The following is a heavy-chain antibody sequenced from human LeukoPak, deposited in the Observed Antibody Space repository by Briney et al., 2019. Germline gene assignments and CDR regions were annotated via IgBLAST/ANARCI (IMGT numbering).Heavy chain of an antibody. D-gene: IGHD5-18*01. J-gene: IGHJ4*02. CDR1: GFTFSSYA. V-gene: IGHV3-23*01. Sequence: QPGGSLRLSCAASGFTFSSYATSWVRQAPGKGLEWVSAISGSGGSTYYADSVKGRFTISRDNSKNTLYLQMNSLRAEDTAVYYCAKDYGYSYGLGFDYWGQGTLVTVSS. CDR3: AKDYGYSYGLGFDY. CDR2: ISGSGGST.